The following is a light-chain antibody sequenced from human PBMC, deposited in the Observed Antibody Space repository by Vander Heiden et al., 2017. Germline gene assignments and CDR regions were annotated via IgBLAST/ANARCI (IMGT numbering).Light chain of an antibody. V-gene: IGLV3-1*01. J-gene: IGLJ2*01. CDR2: EQN. CDR1: NLGHKY. CDR3: QAWNIYNMGV. Sequence: YELTQPPSVSVSLGQTVNTTCSGANLGHKYQHGYQQKSGESPVVVVYEQNKRSSGIHERFSASNSGNAATLTIGGTQPMDEGDYYGQAWNIYNMGVFGGGTRLTVL.